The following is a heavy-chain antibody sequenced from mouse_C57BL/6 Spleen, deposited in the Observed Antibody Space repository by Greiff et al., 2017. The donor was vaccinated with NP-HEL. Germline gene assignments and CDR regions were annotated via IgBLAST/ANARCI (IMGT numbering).Heavy chain of an antibody. D-gene: IGHD1-1*01. CDR2: IYPGSGNT. Sequence: VKLMESGAELVRPGASVKLSCKASGYTFTDYYINWVKQRPGQGLEWIARIYPGSGNTYYNEKFKGKATLTAEKSSSTAYMQLSSLTSEDSAVYFCARNYGGDYYAMDYWGQGTSVTVSS. J-gene: IGHJ4*01. V-gene: IGHV1-76*01. CDR1: GYTFTDYY. CDR3: ARNYGGDYYAMDY.